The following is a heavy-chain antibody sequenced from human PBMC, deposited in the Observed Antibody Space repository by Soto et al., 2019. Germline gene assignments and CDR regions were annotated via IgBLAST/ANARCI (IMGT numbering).Heavy chain of an antibody. CDR1: GSIFSGYG. Sequence: QEHLVESGGGVVQPGRSLRLSCAASGSIFSGYGMHWVRQAPGKGLEWVAVIWYDGSNKYYADSVKGRFTISRDNSKNMLYLQMDSLRAEDTAVYYCARDGMGGNDFRGFCDYWGQRTLVTVSS. D-gene: IGHD1-1*01. CDR3: ARDGMGGNDFRGFCDY. CDR2: IWYDGSNK. J-gene: IGHJ4*02. V-gene: IGHV3-33*01.